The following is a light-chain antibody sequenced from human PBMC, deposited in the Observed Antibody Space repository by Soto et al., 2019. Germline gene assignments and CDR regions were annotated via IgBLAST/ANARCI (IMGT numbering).Light chain of an antibody. CDR1: SHNIAARYD. V-gene: IGLV1-40*01. CDR3: AAWDDNLNAYV. CDR2: LGD. J-gene: IGLJ1*01. Sequence: QSVLTQPPSVSGAPGQRVTISCTGGSHNIAARYDVHWYQQLPGTAPKLLIYLGDQRASGVSDRFSGSKSGTSASLAINGLRSDDEADYYCAAWDDNLNAYVFGSGTKLTVL.